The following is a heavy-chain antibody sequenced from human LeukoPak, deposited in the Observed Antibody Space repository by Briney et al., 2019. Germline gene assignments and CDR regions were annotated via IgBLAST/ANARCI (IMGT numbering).Heavy chain of an antibody. CDR1: GGTFVSFT. D-gene: IGHD2-8*02. CDR3: ARDLGYCAGASCSRWGYGFGI. V-gene: IGHV1-69*04. J-gene: IGHJ3*02. CDR2: IIPMLGMS. Sequence: SVKVSCKASGGTFVSFTISWVRQAPGQGLEWMGRIIPMLGMSNYTQKFQDRVTITADKSTSTAYMELSGLRSEDTAVYYCARDLGYCAGASCSRWGYGFGIWGQWTKVIVSS.